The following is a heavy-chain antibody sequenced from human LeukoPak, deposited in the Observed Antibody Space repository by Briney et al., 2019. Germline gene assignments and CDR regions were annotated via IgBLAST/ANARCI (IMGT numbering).Heavy chain of an antibody. CDR2: IYYSGST. J-gene: IGHJ5*02. CDR3: ARDYRGNYVLDP. CDR1: GGSISSGDYY. V-gene: IGHV4-30-4*01. D-gene: IGHD3-16*01. Sequence: SETLSLTCTVSGGSISSGDYYWSWIRQPPGKGLEWIGYIYYSGSTYYNPSLKSRVTISVDTSKNQFSLKLSSVTAADTAVYYCARDYRGNYVLDPWGQGTLVTVSS.